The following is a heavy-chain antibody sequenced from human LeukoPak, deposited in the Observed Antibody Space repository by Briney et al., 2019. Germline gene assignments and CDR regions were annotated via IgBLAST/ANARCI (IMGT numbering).Heavy chain of an antibody. Sequence: PGGSLRLSYAASGFTVSSNYMSWVRQPPGKGLEWVSLIYSGGSTYYADSVKGRFTISRDNSKNTVYLQMNSLRAEDTAVYYCARRAGGYSHPHDYWGQGTLVTVSS. D-gene: IGHD4-23*01. J-gene: IGHJ4*02. CDR1: GFTVSSNY. CDR2: IYSGGST. V-gene: IGHV3-53*01. CDR3: ARRAGGYSHPHDY.